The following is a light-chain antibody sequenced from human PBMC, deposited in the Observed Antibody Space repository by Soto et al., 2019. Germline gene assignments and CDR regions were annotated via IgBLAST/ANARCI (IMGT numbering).Light chain of an antibody. CDR2: AAS. J-gene: IGKJ1*01. V-gene: IGKV1-39*01. CDR1: ETINNY. Sequence: DIRMTQSPSSLSVSVGDGVTITCRASETINNYLNWYQQKPGRAPNLLIHAASTLQSGVPSRFSGSGSGTDFTLTISSLQPEDFATYSCQQSYTTPWTFGLGTRVEI. CDR3: QQSYTTPWT.